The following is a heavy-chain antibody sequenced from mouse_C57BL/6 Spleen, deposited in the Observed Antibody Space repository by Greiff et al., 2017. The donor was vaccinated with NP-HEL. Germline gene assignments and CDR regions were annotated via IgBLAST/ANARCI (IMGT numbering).Heavy chain of an antibody. V-gene: IGHV5-9-1*02. D-gene: IGHD1-1*01. J-gene: IGHJ3*01. CDR3: TGDGSSWFAY. CDR2: ISSGGDYI. Sequence: EVKVEESGEGLVKPGGSLKLSCAASGFTFSSYAMSWVRQTPEKRLEWVAYISSGGDYIYYADTVKGRFTISRDNARNTLYLQMSSLKSEDTAMYYCTGDGSSWFAYWGQGTLVTVSA. CDR1: GFTFSSYA.